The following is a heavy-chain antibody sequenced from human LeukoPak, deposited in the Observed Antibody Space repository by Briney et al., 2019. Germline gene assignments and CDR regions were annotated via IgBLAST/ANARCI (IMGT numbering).Heavy chain of an antibody. Sequence: GGSLRLSCAASGFTFSSYWMSWVRQAPGKGLEWVANIKQDGSEKYYVDSVKGRFTISRDNAKNSLYLQMNSLRAEDTAVYYCARLAAAGTRNYYYYYYMDVWGKGTTVTVSS. CDR1: GFTFSSYW. CDR2: IKQDGSEK. V-gene: IGHV3-7*01. D-gene: IGHD6-13*01. J-gene: IGHJ6*03. CDR3: ARLAAAGTRNYYYYYYMDV.